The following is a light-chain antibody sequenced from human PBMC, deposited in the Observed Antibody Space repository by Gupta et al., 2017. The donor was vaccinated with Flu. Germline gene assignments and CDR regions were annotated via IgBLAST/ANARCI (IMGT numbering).Light chain of an antibody. J-gene: IGLJ3*02. CDR3: QVWDISGDHVV. V-gene: IGLV3-21*02. CDR2: EDS. CDR1: DIAYKS. Sequence: SYALTQPPSLSVASGQTARITCGGDDIAYKSVHWYLKRPAQAPVLVVSEDSDRPSGIPERCSGSNSGNTATLTISRVEAGDEADYYWQVWDISGDHVVFGGGTKLTVL.